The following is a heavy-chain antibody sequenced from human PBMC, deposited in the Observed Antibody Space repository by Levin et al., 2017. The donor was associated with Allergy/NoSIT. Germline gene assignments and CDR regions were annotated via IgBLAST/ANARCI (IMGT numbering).Heavy chain of an antibody. CDR1: GFTFDNFA. Sequence: GGSLRLSCTASGFTFDNFAMTWVRQAPGKGLEWVGSIRSKAYGGTTEYAASVKGRFTISKDDSKTIAYLQMNSLKIEDTAVYYCTRVYCSSSSCDAVYFQHWGQGTLVTVSS. J-gene: IGHJ1*01. CDR3: TRVYCSSSSCDAVYFQH. CDR2: IRSKAYGGTT. V-gene: IGHV3-49*04. D-gene: IGHD2-2*01.